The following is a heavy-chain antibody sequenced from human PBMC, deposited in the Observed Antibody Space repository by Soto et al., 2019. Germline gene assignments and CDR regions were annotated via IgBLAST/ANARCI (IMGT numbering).Heavy chain of an antibody. CDR3: ARSPRSSPYFDS. CDR1: GYTFSNFW. D-gene: IGHD6-13*01. J-gene: IGHJ4*02. CDR2: IYPGDHET. Sequence: GESLKISCQCSGYTFSNFWIGWVRQLPWKGLEWMGIIYPGDHETRYSPSFHGKVTISADKSINTAYLQWSSLEASDTAFYFCARSPRSSPYFDSWGQGTLVTVSS. V-gene: IGHV5-51*01.